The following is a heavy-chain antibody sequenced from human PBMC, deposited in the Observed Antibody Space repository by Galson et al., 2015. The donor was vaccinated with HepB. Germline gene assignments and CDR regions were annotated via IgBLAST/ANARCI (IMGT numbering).Heavy chain of an antibody. V-gene: IGHV3-30*04. CDR2: IPYDGTSQ. J-gene: IGHJ4*02. CDR1: GRTFGTSS. Sequence: SLRLSCAGSGRTFGTSSMHWVRQAPGKGLEWVAVIPYDGTSQYYADSVRGRFTISRDHSKNTVYLQMNSLRGDDTALYYCVRDRLNFEWPPRGAFDHWGQGTLVTVSS. D-gene: IGHD3-9*01. CDR3: VRDRLNFEWPPRGAFDH.